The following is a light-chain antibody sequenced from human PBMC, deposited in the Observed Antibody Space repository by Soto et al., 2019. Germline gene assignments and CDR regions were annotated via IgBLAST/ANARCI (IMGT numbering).Light chain of an antibody. V-gene: IGKV3D-15*01. Sequence: IVMTQSPATLSVSPGDEVTLSCRASENVGTNLAWYQQKPGQAPRLLIYGSSTRATGIPATLSGSGSGTEFTLTISSLQSEESAIYYCQQYNNCGLSFGGGTKVDIK. CDR1: ENVGTN. CDR2: GSS. CDR3: QQYNNCGLS. J-gene: IGKJ4*01.